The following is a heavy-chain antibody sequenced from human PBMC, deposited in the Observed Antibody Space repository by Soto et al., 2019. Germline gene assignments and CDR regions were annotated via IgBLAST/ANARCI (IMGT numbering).Heavy chain of an antibody. D-gene: IGHD6-13*01. CDR1: GFTFSSYA. Sequence: GGSLRLSCAASGFTFSSYAMSWVRQAPGKGLEWVSAISGSGGSTYYADSVKGRFTTSRDNSKNTLYLQMNSLRAEDTAVYYCAKAIAAAGNNHYYYGMDVWGQGTTVTVSS. CDR3: AKAIAAAGNNHYYYGMDV. V-gene: IGHV3-23*01. J-gene: IGHJ6*02. CDR2: ISGSGGST.